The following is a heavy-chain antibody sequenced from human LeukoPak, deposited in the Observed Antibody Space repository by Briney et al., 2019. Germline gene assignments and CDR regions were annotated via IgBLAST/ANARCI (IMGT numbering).Heavy chain of an antibody. Sequence: GGSLRLSCAASGFTFSSYAMSWVRQAPGKELEWVSAISDSGGRTYYADSVKGRFTISRDNSKNTLYLQMNSLRADDTAVYYCAKGPGAQYYYYNLDVWGRGTTVIVSS. CDR1: GFTFSSYA. J-gene: IGHJ6*03. D-gene: IGHD3-10*01. V-gene: IGHV3-23*01. CDR2: ISDSGGRT. CDR3: AKGPGAQYYYYNLDV.